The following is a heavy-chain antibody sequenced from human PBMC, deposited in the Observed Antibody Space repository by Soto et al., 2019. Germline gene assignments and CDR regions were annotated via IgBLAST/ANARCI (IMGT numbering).Heavy chain of an antibody. J-gene: IGHJ4*02. D-gene: IGHD3-22*01. CDR2: IIPIFGTA. CDR3: ARGSNYYDSSAYYLDY. Sequence: QVQLVQSGAEVKKPGSSVKVSCKASGGTFSSYAISWVRQAPGQGLEWMGGIIPIFGTANYAQKFQGRVTITADESTSTADMELSRLRPEDTAVYYCARGSNYYDSSAYYLDYWGQGTLVTVSS. CDR1: GGTFSSYA. V-gene: IGHV1-69*01.